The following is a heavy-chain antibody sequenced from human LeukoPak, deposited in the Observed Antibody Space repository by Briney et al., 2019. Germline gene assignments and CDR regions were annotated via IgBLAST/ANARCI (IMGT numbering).Heavy chain of an antibody. CDR1: GFTFSSYG. Sequence: PGGSLRLSCTASGFTFSSYGIHWVRQAPGEGLEWVAVISYDGSSKYYADSVKGRFTISRDNSKNTLHLQMNNLRAEDTAVYYCAKDGGSYLNWIDPWGQGTLVTVSS. V-gene: IGHV3-30*18. CDR2: ISYDGSSK. J-gene: IGHJ5*02. D-gene: IGHD1-26*01. CDR3: AKDGGSYLNWIDP.